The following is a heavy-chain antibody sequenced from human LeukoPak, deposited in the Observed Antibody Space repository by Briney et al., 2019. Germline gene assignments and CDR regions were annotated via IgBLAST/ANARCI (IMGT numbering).Heavy chain of an antibody. CDR1: DGSISSGGYY. V-gene: IGHV4-30-2*01. J-gene: IGHJ3*02. Sequence: PSQTLSLTCTVSDGSISSGGYYWSWLRQPPGKGLEWIGYIFHSGSTYYNPSLKSRVTISVDRSKNQFSLKLRSVTAADTAVYYCAREARTGRKLSAFDIWGQGTTVTVSS. D-gene: IGHD7-27*01. CDR2: IFHSGST. CDR3: AREARTGRKLSAFDI.